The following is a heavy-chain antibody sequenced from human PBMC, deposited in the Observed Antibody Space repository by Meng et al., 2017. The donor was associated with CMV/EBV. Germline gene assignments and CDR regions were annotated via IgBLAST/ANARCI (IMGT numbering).Heavy chain of an antibody. CDR1: GYTFTGYY. CDR3: ARDLITGTTPGDY. D-gene: IGHD1-20*01. V-gene: IGHV1-2*02. Sequence: ASVKVSCKASGYTFTGYYMHWVRQAPGQGLEWMGWINPNSGGTNYAQKFQGRVTMTRDTSISTAYMELSRLRSDDTAAYYCARDLITGTTPGDYWGQGTLVTVSS. CDR2: INPNSGGT. J-gene: IGHJ4*02.